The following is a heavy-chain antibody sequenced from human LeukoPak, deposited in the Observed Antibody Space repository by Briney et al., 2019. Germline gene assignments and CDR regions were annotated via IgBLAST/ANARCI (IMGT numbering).Heavy chain of an antibody. CDR2: VSVDGSHA. J-gene: IGHJ4*02. Sequence: GGSLRLSCAASGFTFGNYWMHWVRQAPGEGLVWVSRVSVDGSHASYADSVKGRFTISRDNAKNTLYLQMNSLRAEDTAVYYCARDLGYSHVYSFNYWGQGTLVTVSS. D-gene: IGHD5-18*01. CDR1: GFTFGNYW. V-gene: IGHV3-74*01. CDR3: ARDLGYSHVYSFNY.